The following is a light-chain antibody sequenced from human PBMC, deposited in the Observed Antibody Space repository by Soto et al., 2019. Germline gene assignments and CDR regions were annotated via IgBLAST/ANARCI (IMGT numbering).Light chain of an antibody. CDR3: QAWDSSTYVV. CDR1: KLGDKY. CDR2: QDR. J-gene: IGLJ2*01. Sequence: SYELTQPPSVSVSPGQTASITCSGDKLGDKYACWYQQKPGQSPVLVIYQDRKRPSGIPERFSGSNSGNTATLTISGTQGMDEADYYCQAWDSSTYVVFGGGTKLTVL. V-gene: IGLV3-1*01.